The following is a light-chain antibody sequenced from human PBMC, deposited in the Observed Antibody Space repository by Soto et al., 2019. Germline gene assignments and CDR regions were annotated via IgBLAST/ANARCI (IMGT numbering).Light chain of an antibody. V-gene: IGKV3-15*01. J-gene: IGKJ5*01. Sequence: EIVMTQPPATLSVSPGERATLSCRASHSVSSNLAWYQQTPGQAPRLLIYGASTRATGIPARFSGSGSGTEFTLTISSLQSEDFAVYYCQQYNNWPPITFGQGTRLEIK. CDR3: QQYNNWPPIT. CDR2: GAS. CDR1: HSVSSN.